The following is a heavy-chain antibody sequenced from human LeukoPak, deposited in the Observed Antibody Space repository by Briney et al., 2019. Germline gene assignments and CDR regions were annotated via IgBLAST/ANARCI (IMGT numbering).Heavy chain of an antibody. V-gene: IGHV4-34*01. Sequence: SETLSLTCAVYGGSFSGYYWSWIRQPPGKGPEWIGEINHSGSTNYNPSLKSRVTISVDTSKNQFSLKLSSVTAADTAVYYCARRRWLVPMPYYFDYWGQGTLVTVSS. D-gene: IGHD6-19*01. CDR1: GGSFSGYY. CDR2: INHSGST. CDR3: ARRRWLVPMPYYFDY. J-gene: IGHJ4*02.